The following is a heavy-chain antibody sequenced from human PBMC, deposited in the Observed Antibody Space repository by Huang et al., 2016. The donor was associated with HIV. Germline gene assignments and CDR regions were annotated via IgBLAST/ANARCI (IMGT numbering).Heavy chain of an antibody. J-gene: IGHJ4*02. Sequence: QVQLVESGGGVVQPGRSLRLSCAAFGFTFNKFDMHWVRRAPGKGLEWVAIISYDGSSKYHADSVKGRFTISRDNSKNTVYLQMNSLRVEDTAVYYCAKDGRGSGTYYDYFEYWGQGTLVTVSS. CDR2: ISYDGSSK. V-gene: IGHV3-30*18. CDR1: GFTFNKFD. CDR3: AKDGRGSGTYYDYFEY. D-gene: IGHD1-26*01.